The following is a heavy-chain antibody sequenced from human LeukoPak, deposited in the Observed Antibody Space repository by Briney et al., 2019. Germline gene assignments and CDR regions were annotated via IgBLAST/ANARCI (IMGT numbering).Heavy chain of an antibody. D-gene: IGHD3-10*01. Sequence: SETLSLTCTVSGGSISSYYWSWIRQPAGKGLEWIGRIYTSGSTNYNPSLKSRVTMSVDTSKNQFSLKLSSVTAADTAVYYCARGSLWLGEIYGMDVWGQGTTVTVSS. J-gene: IGHJ6*02. CDR1: GGSISSYY. CDR3: ARGSLWLGEIYGMDV. V-gene: IGHV4-4*07. CDR2: IYTSGST.